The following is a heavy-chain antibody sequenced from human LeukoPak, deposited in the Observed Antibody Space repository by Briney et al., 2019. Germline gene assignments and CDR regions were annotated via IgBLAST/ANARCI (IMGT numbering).Heavy chain of an antibody. CDR3: ARDLGYSSSSLDY. CDR1: GGSISSGSYY. V-gene: IGHV4-61*02. J-gene: IGHJ4*02. CDR2: IYTSGST. Sequence: SQTLSLTCTVSGGSISSGSYYWSWIRQPAGKGLEWIGRIYTSGSTNYNPSLKSRVTISVDTSKNQFSLKLSSVTAADTAVYYCARDLGYSSSSLDYWGQGTLVTVSS. D-gene: IGHD6-6*01.